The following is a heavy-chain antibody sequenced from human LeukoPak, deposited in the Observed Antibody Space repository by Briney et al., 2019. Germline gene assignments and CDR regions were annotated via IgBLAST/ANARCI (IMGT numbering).Heavy chain of an antibody. CDR3: ASVPMTTSFFDH. CDR1: GGFISSHY. Sequence: PSETLSLTCTVPGGFISSHYWSWLRQPPGKGLEWIGYIYFTGYTKYNPSLKSRLTISRDTSRNQFSLNLISVTAADTAVYYCASVPMTTSFFDHWGKGSLVIVSS. J-gene: IGHJ4*02. V-gene: IGHV4-59*11. D-gene: IGHD1-1*01. CDR2: IYFTGYT.